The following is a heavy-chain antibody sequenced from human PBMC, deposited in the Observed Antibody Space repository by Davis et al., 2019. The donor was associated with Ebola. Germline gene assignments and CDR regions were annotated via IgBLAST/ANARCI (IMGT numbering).Heavy chain of an antibody. CDR3: ARVGVLWFGELLLSRYYGMDV. J-gene: IGHJ6*02. D-gene: IGHD3-10*01. V-gene: IGHV4-39*07. Sequence: SETLSLTCTVSGGSISSGDYYCSWFRQPPGKGLEWIGEINHGGSTNYNPSLKSRVIVSVDTSKNQFSLKVNSVTAADTAVYYCARVGVLWFGELLLSRYYGMDVWGQGTTVTVSS. CDR2: INHGGST. CDR1: GGSISSGDYY.